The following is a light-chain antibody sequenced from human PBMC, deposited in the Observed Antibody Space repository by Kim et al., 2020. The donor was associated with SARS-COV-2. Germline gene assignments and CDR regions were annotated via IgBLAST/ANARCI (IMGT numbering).Light chain of an antibody. CDR2: GAS. Sequence: SPGERATLSCRARQSVSRSLAWYQQKPGQAPRLLIYGASTRATGIPARFSGNGSGTEFTLTISSLQSEDFAVYYCQQYNNWPRGTFGQGTKVDIK. J-gene: IGKJ1*01. CDR3: QQYNNWPRGT. V-gene: IGKV3-15*01. CDR1: QSVSRS.